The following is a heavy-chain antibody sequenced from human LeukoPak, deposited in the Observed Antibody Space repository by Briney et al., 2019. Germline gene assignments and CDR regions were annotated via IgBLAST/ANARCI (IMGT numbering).Heavy chain of an antibody. Sequence: SETLSLTCSVSGDSISSSSHYWAWIRLPPGKALEWIGHVFYSGSTEYNPSLRSRVTISVDRSKNQFSLKLRSMTAADTAVYYCAKDQGLRGEEVWDYWGQGTLVTVSS. D-gene: IGHD3-16*01. CDR1: GDSISSSSHY. CDR3: AKDQGLRGEEVWDY. V-gene: IGHV4-39*07. J-gene: IGHJ4*02. CDR2: VFYSGST.